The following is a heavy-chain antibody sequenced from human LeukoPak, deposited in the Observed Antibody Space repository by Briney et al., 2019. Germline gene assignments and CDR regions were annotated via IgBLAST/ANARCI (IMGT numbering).Heavy chain of an antibody. V-gene: IGHV3-48*01. CDR2: ISSGSNTI. J-gene: IGHJ4*02. Sequence: GGSLRLSCAASGFTFSTYSMNWVRQAPRKGLEWVSYISSGSNTIYYADSVKGRFTISRDNAKNSLYLQMNSPRAEDTAVYYCATPFDYWGQGTLVTVSS. CDR1: GFTFSTYS. CDR3: ATPFDY.